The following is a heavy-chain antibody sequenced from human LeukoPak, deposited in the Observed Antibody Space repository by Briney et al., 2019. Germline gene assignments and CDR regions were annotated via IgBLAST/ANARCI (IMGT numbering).Heavy chain of an antibody. J-gene: IGHJ4*02. CDR1: GFTFSDSS. V-gene: IGHV3-7*01. CDR3: ARGGLFGTLDY. D-gene: IGHD3-3*01. CDR2: IKQGEGDK. Sequence: PGGSLRLSCVASGFTFSDSSMSWVRKAQGKGLEWLANIKQGEGDKFYLESVMGRFTISRDNGNNSLFLQLTSLRVEDTAVYYCARGGLFGTLDYWGQGARVTVS.